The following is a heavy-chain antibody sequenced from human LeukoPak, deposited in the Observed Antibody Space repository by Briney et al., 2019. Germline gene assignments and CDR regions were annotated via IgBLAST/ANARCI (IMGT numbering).Heavy chain of an antibody. CDR2: INPNSGGT. V-gene: IGHV1-2*02. D-gene: IGHD6-19*01. J-gene: IGHJ3*02. CDR1: GYTFTGYY. CDR3: ARDPHSSGWYYDAFDI. Sequence: ASVKVSCKASGYTFTGYYMHWVRQARRQGLEWMGWINPNSGGTNYAQKFQGRVTMTRDTSISTAYMELSRLRSDDTAVYYCARDPHSSGWYYDAFDIWGQGTMVTVSS.